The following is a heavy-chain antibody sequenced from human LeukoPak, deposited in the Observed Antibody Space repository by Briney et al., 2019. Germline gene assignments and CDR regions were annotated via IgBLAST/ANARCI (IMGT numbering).Heavy chain of an antibody. CDR2: ISWNSGSI. Sequence: PGRSLRLSCAAPGFTFDDYAMHWVRQAPGKGLEWVSGISWNSGSIGYADSVKGRFTISRDNAKNSLYLQMNSLRAEDTALYYCAKDPEAMYYFDYWGQGTLVTVSS. V-gene: IGHV3-9*01. D-gene: IGHD1-14*01. CDR1: GFTFDDYA. J-gene: IGHJ4*02. CDR3: AKDPEAMYYFDY.